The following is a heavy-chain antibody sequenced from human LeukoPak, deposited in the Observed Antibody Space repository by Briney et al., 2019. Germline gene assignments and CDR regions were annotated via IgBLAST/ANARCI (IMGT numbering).Heavy chain of an antibody. V-gene: IGHV3-74*01. CDR2: INPDGTVT. CDR3: VRDSPSGFFDL. J-gene: IGHJ2*01. Sequence: PGKSLRLSCAASGFRFSSYGMHWVRQAPGKGLVWVSPINPDGTVTTYADSVKGRFTISRDNAKNTLYLQMNSLKAEDTAVYYCVRDSPSGFFDLWGRGTLVTVSS. D-gene: IGHD6-19*01. CDR1: GFRFSSYG.